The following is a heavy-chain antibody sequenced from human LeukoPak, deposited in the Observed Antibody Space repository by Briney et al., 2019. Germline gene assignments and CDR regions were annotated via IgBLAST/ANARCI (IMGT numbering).Heavy chain of an antibody. Sequence: SETLSLTCTVSGGSISSGGYSWTWIRQPPGKGLEWIGYINDRGSTYSNPSLKSRDTISVDTSKNQLSLKLTSLTATDTAVYYCARGNRGYSYYYDYWGQGTLVTVSS. D-gene: IGHD5-18*01. J-gene: IGHJ4*02. CDR1: GGSISSGGYS. V-gene: IGHV4-30-4*08. CDR2: INDRGST. CDR3: ARGNRGYSYYYDY.